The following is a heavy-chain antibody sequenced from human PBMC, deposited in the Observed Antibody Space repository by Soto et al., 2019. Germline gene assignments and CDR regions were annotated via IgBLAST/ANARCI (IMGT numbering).Heavy chain of an antibody. Sequence: KVSCKASGYSFTGHYIHWVRQAPEQGPEWMGEIGPESGATRYAQKFQGRVTMTMDTSITTVYMELNNLRPDDTAIYYCGRGRSGQIVVFYWGQGTPVTVSS. D-gene: IGHD1-26*01. V-gene: IGHV1-2*02. CDR2: IGPESGAT. CDR1: GYSFTGHY. J-gene: IGHJ4*02. CDR3: GRGRSGQIVVFY.